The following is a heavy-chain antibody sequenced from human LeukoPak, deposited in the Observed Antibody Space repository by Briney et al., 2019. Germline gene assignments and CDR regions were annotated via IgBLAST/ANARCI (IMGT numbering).Heavy chain of an antibody. J-gene: IGHJ5*02. CDR1: GFAFSSFG. Sequence: GGSLRLSCAASGFAFSSFGMHWVRQAPGKGLEWVAVIWYDGTNKYYADSVKGRFTITRDNSKNTLYLQMNSLRAEDTAVYYCARATVTRWFDPWGQGTLVTVSS. V-gene: IGHV3-33*01. CDR2: IWYDGTNK. D-gene: IGHD4-17*01. CDR3: ARATVTRWFDP.